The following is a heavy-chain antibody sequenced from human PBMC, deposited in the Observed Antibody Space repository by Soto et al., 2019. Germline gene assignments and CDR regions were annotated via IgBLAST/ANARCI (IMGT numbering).Heavy chain of an antibody. Sequence: ASVKVSCKASGGTFSSYAISWVRQAPGQGLEWMGGIIPIFGTANYAQKFQGRVTITADESTSTAYMELSSLRSEDTAVYYCARDPSFRDATIPGDLDDAFDIWGQGTMVTVSS. CDR1: GGTFSSYA. CDR3: ARDPSFRDATIPGDLDDAFDI. CDR2: IIPIFGTA. D-gene: IGHD5-12*01. J-gene: IGHJ3*02. V-gene: IGHV1-69*13.